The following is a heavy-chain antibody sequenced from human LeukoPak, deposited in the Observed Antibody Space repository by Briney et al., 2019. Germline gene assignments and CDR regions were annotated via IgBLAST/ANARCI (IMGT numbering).Heavy chain of an antibody. CDR2: IYYSGST. V-gene: IGHV4-39*07. D-gene: IGHD4-23*01. Sequence: PSETLSLTCTVSGGSISSSSYYWGWIRQPPGKGLEWIGSIYYSGSTYYNPSLKSRVTISVDTSKNQFSLKLSSVTAADTAVYYCARVSGRLSTVVTPMGGYYFDYWGQGTLVTVSS. CDR1: GGSISSSSYY. J-gene: IGHJ4*02. CDR3: ARVSGRLSTVVTPMGGYYFDY.